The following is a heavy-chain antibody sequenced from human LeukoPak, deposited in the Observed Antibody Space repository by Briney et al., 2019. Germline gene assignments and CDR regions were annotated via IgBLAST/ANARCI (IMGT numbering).Heavy chain of an antibody. D-gene: IGHD2-2*01. CDR1: GFTVSTNS. J-gene: IGHJ4*02. Sequence: GGSLRLSCTVSGFTVSTNSMSWVRQAPGKGLEWVSFIYSDNTHYSDSMKGRFTISRDNSKNTLYLQMNSLRAEDTAVYYCAKGVVVAPDVTPFDYWGQGTLVTVSS. CDR3: AKGVVVAPDVTPFDY. CDR2: IYSDNT. V-gene: IGHV3-53*01.